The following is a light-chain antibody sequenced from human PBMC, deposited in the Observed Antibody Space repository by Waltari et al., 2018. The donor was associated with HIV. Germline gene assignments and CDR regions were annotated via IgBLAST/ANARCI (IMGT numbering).Light chain of an antibody. CDR3: AVWNDSLSGYV. CDR2: RNN. Sequence: QSVLTQPPSASGTPGQRVTISCSGSSSNTGRNYVNWYQQLPGSAPKLLIYRNNQRPSGVPDRFSGSKSGTSASLAISGLRSEDEADYYCAVWNDSLSGYVFGTGTKVTV. CDR1: SSNTGRNY. J-gene: IGLJ1*01. V-gene: IGLV1-47*01.